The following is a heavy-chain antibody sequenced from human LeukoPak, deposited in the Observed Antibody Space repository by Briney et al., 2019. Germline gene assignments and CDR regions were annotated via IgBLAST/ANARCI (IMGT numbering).Heavy chain of an antibody. Sequence: SETLSLTCTVSGGSISSSSYYWGWIRQPPGKGLEWIGSVYYSGSTYYNPSLKSRVTISVDTSKNQFSLKLSSVTAADTAVYYCARHFVVVPAAIGWFDPWGQGTLVTVSS. D-gene: IGHD2-2*02. J-gene: IGHJ5*02. CDR1: GGSISSSSYY. CDR3: ARHFVVVPAAIGWFDP. V-gene: IGHV4-39*01. CDR2: VYYSGST.